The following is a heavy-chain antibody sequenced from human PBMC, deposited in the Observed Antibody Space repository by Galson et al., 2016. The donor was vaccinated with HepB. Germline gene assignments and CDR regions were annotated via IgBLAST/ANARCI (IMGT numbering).Heavy chain of an antibody. J-gene: IGHJ6*02. CDR1: GGSISTGGYY. D-gene: IGHD3-10*01. CDR2: IYYSGNT. Sequence: TLSLTCTVSGGSISTGGYYWSWIRQHPGKGLEWIGYIYYSGNTHYNPSLKGRVTMSVDTSKNQFSLKLSSVAAADTAVYYCAKDYYFGSGTIMAYGLDVWGQGTTVTVSS. CDR3: AKDYYFGSGTIMAYGLDV. V-gene: IGHV4-31*03.